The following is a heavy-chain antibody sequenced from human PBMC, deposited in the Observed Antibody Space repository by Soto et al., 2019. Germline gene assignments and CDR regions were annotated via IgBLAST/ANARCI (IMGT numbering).Heavy chain of an antibody. CDR2: INHSGST. V-gene: IGHV4-34*01. Sequence: SETLSLTCAVHGGSFSGYYWSWIRQPPGKGLEWIGEINHSGSTNYNPSLKSRVTISVDTSKNQFSLKLSSVTAADTAVYYCASYYYGSGSYRRTSYYFDYWGQGTLVTVSS. J-gene: IGHJ4*02. D-gene: IGHD3-10*01. CDR1: GGSFSGYY. CDR3: ASYYYGSGSYRRTSYYFDY.